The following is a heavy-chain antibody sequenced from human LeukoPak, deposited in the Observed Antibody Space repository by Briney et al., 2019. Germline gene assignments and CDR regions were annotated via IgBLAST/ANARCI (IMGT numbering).Heavy chain of an antibody. D-gene: IGHD2-15*01. CDR2: IYHSGST. CDR3: ARDRRIVVVVAAMGDAFDI. J-gene: IGHJ3*02. Sequence: KPSETLSLTCTVSGYSISSGYYWGWIRQPPGKGLEWIGSIYHSGSTYYNPSLKSRVTISVDTSKNQFSLKLSSVTAADTAVYYCARDRRIVVVVAAMGDAFDIWGQGTMVTVSS. CDR1: GYSISSGYY. V-gene: IGHV4-38-2*02.